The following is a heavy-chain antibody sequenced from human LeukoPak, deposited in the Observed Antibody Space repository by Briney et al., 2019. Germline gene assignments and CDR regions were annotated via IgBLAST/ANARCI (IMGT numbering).Heavy chain of an antibody. Sequence: AGGSLRLSCAASGFTFRSYAMSWVRQAPGKGLEWVSAISGSGGSTYYADSVKGRFTISRDNSKNTLYLQMNSLRAEDTAVYYCAKSVDSSSKRGYFQHWGQGTLVTVSS. D-gene: IGHD3-22*01. CDR3: AKSVDSSSKRGYFQH. V-gene: IGHV3-23*01. CDR1: GFTFRSYA. CDR2: ISGSGGST. J-gene: IGHJ1*01.